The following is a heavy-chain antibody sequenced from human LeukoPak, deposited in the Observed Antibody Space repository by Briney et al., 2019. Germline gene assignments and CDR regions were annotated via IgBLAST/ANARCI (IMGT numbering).Heavy chain of an antibody. CDR1: GYTFTGYY. D-gene: IGHD6-13*01. Sequence: ASVKVSCKASGYTFTGYYMHWVRQAPGQGLEWMGWINPNSGGTNYAQKFQGRVTMTRDTSISTAYMELSRLRSDDTAVYYCAREGRIIAAAEGFDPWGQGTLVTVSS. CDR2: INPNSGGT. CDR3: AREGRIIAAAEGFDP. J-gene: IGHJ5*02. V-gene: IGHV1-2*02.